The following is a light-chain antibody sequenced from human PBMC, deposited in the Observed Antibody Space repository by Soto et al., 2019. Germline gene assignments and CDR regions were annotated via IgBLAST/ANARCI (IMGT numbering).Light chain of an antibody. CDR2: WAS. Sequence: DIVMTQSPDSLAVSLGERATINCKSSQSVLYSSNNKNYLAWYQQKPGQPPKLLIYWASTRESGVPDRFSGSGSGTDFTLTINSLQAEDVAVYYCQQYYSTPPTVGQGTKVEIK. CDR3: QQYYSTPPT. V-gene: IGKV4-1*01. CDR1: QSVLYSSNNKNY. J-gene: IGKJ1*01.